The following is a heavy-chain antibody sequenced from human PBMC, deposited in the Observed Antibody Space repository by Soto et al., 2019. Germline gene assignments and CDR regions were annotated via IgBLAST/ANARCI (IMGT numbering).Heavy chain of an antibody. CDR2: IIPIFGTA. Sequence: ASVKVSCKASVGTFSSYAISWVRQAPGQGLEWMGGIIPIFGTANYAQKFQGRVTITADESTSTAYMELSSLRSEDTAVYYCARDPYYYILTGPYTDYYYGMDVRGQGTTVTVSS. D-gene: IGHD3-9*01. CDR3: ARDPYYYILTGPYTDYYYGMDV. V-gene: IGHV1-69*13. J-gene: IGHJ6*02. CDR1: VGTFSSYA.